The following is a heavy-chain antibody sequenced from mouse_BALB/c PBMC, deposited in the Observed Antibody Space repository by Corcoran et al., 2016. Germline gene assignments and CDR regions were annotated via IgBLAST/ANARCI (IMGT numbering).Heavy chain of an antibody. D-gene: IGHD1-2*01. J-gene: IGHJ4*01. CDR3: ARLSPFTTATGGYAMDY. Sequence: QVQLQQSGAELMKPGASVKISCKATGYTFSSYWIEWVKQRPGHGLEWIGEILPGSGSTNYNEKFKGKATFTADTSSNTAYMQLSSLTSEDSAVYYCARLSPFTTATGGYAMDYWGQGTSVTVSS. CDR1: GYTFSSYW. V-gene: IGHV1-9*01. CDR2: ILPGSGST.